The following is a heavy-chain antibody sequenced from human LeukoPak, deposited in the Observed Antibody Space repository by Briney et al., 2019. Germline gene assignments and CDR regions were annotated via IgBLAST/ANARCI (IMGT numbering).Heavy chain of an antibody. Sequence: GGSLRLSCATSGFPFSSYGMLWVRQAPGKGLEWVSRINGDGSTTTYADSVKGRFTISRDNTENTLYLQMDSLRAEDTAIYYCSRSQFDFWGQGVLVTVSS. J-gene: IGHJ4*02. CDR3: SRSQFDF. CDR2: INGDGSTT. CDR1: GFPFSSYG. V-gene: IGHV3-74*01.